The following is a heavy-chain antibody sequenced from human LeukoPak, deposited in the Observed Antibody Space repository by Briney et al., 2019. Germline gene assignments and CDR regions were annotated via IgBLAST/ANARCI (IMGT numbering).Heavy chain of an antibody. CDR1: GFTFSSDS. V-gene: IGHV3-21*01. J-gene: IGHJ4*02. Sequence: PGGSLRLSCAASGFTFSSDSMNWVRPAPGKRLEWASSISSSSSYIYYTDSVKGRFTISRDNAKNSLYLQMNSLRAEETAVYFCARGPRLVTNPPFDYWGQGTLVTVSS. D-gene: IGHD3-9*01. CDR3: ARGPRLVTNPPFDY. CDR2: ISSSSSYI.